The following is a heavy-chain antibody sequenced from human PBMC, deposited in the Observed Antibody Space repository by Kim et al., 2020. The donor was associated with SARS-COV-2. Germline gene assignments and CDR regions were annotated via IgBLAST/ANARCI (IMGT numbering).Heavy chain of an antibody. V-gene: IGHV4-61*01. Sequence: SETLSLTCTVSGGSVSSGSYYWSWIRQPPGKGLEWIGYIYYSGSTNYNPSLKSRVTISVDTSKNQFSLKLSSVTAADTAVYYCARSDYAYYYYGMDVWGQGTTVTVSS. CDR1: GGSVSSGSYY. CDR2: IYYSGST. D-gene: IGHD4-17*01. J-gene: IGHJ6*02. CDR3: ARSDYAYYYYGMDV.